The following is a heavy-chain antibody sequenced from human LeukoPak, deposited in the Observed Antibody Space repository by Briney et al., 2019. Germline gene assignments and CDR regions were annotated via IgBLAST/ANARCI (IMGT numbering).Heavy chain of an antibody. J-gene: IGHJ4*02. V-gene: IGHV3-73*01. CDR1: GFTFSGSA. D-gene: IGHD5-18*01. Sequence: GGSLRLSCAASGFTFSGSAMHWVRNASGKGQELVGRIRSKANSYATAYAASVKGRFTISRDDSKNTAYLQMNSLKTEDTAVYYCTRKEEYSYGFGVYFDYWGQGTLVTVSS. CDR2: IRSKANSYAT. CDR3: TRKEEYSYGFGVYFDY.